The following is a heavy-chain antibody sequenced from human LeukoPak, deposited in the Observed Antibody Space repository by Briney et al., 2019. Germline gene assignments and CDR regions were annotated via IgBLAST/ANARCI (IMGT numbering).Heavy chain of an antibody. CDR2: TYYRSKWYN. CDR3: ARDRTAAAEYFQH. D-gene: IGHD6-13*01. Sequence: SQTLSLTCAISGDSVSSNRAVWNWIRESPSRGLEWLGRTYYRSKWYNDYAVSVKSRITINPDTSKNQFSLQLNSVTPEDTAVHYCARDRTAAAEYFQHWGQGTLVTVSS. V-gene: IGHV6-1*01. CDR1: GDSVSSNRAV. J-gene: IGHJ1*01.